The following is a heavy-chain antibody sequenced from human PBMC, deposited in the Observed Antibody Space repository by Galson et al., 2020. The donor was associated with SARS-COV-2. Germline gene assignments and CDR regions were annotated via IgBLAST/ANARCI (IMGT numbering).Heavy chain of an antibody. Sequence: ASVKVSCKASGYTFTSYGNSWVRQAPGQGLEWMGWISAYNGNTNYAQKLQGRVTMTTDTSTSTAYMELRSLRSDDTAVYYCARERKIDILTGYPYYYYMDVWGKGTTVTVSS. V-gene: IGHV1-18*04. D-gene: IGHD3-9*01. J-gene: IGHJ6*03. CDR1: GYTFTSYG. CDR3: ARERKIDILTGYPYYYYMDV. CDR2: ISAYNGNT.